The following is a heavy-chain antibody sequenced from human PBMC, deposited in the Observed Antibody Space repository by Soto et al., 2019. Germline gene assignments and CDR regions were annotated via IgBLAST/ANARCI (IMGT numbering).Heavy chain of an antibody. CDR2: ISSSTSTI. Sequence: GGSLRLSCAASGFNFSSHGLHWVRQAPGKGLEWVSYISSSTSTIFYADSVKGRFTISRDNAKNSLYLQMNSPRDEDTAVYYCAREGLQYNWFDPWGQGTLVTVSS. J-gene: IGHJ5*02. D-gene: IGHD4-4*01. V-gene: IGHV3-48*02. CDR1: GFNFSSHG. CDR3: AREGLQYNWFDP.